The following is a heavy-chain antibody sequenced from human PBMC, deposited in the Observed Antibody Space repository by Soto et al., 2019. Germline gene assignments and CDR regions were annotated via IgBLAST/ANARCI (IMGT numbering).Heavy chain of an antibody. CDR1: GGSISSGGYY. Sequence: SETLSLTCTVSGGSISSGGYYWSWIRQHPGKGLEWIGYIYYSGSTYYNPSLKSRVTISVDTSKNQFSLKLSSVTAADTAVYYCARAAYCGGDCYYYFDYWGQGTLVTVSS. J-gene: IGHJ4*02. D-gene: IGHD2-21*02. V-gene: IGHV4-31*03. CDR2: IYYSGST. CDR3: ARAAYCGGDCYYYFDY.